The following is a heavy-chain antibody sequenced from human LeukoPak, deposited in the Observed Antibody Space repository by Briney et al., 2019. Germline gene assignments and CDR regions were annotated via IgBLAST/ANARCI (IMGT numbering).Heavy chain of an antibody. CDR3: ARTARIPEA. Sequence: GGALRLSCAASGFTFSDYYLSWIRQALGKGLGSISYISGSGSDTNYADSVRGRFTISRDNVKNSLYLQMNSLTADDTAVYYCARTARIPEAWGQETLVTVSS. CDR2: ISGSGSDT. CDR1: GFTFSDYY. J-gene: IGHJ4*02. V-gene: IGHV3-11*03.